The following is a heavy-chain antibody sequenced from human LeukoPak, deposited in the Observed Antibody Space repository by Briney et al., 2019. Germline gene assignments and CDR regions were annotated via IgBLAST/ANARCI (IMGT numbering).Heavy chain of an antibody. CDR3: ARGGEWELDEEGYYGMDV. V-gene: IGHV1-69-2*01. CDR1: GYTFTDYY. Sequence: GASVKISCKASGYTFTDYYMHWVQQAPGKGLEWMGRVDPEDGETIYAEKFQGRVTITADTSTDTAYMELSSLRSEDTAVYYCARGGEWELDEEGYYGMDVWGQGTTVTVSS. D-gene: IGHD1-26*01. CDR2: VDPEDGET. J-gene: IGHJ6*02.